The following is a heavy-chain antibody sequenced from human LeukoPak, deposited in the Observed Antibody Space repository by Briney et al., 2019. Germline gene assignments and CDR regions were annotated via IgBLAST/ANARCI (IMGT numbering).Heavy chain of an antibody. CDR3: TKNDVGDYGT. Sequence: SETLSLTCSVSGASISRSTYYWGWIRQPPGKGLKWIGSVFRTGTAYYNPSLRSRVTVSVDTSKNQFSLKLSSVTATDTAVYYCTKNDVGDYGTWGQGTLVIVSS. CDR2: VFRTGTA. CDR1: GASISRSTYY. J-gene: IGHJ5*02. V-gene: IGHV4-39*01. D-gene: IGHD4-17*01.